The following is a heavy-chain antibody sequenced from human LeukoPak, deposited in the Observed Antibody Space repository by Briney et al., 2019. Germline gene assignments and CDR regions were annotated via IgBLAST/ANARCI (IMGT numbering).Heavy chain of an antibody. J-gene: IGHJ4*02. CDR2: INHSGST. D-gene: IGHD6-13*01. V-gene: IGHV4-34*01. CDR1: GGSFSGYY. Sequence: SETLSLTCTVSGGSFSGYYWSWIRQPPGKGLEWIGEINHSGSTNYNPSLKSRVTISVDTSKNQFSLKLSSVTAADTAVYYCARGKAADYWGQGTLVTVSS. CDR3: ARGKAADY.